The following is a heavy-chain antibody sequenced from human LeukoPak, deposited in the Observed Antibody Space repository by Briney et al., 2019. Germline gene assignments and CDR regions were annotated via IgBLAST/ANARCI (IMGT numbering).Heavy chain of an antibody. Sequence: PSETLSLTCTVSGGSISHSASYWALIRQSPGKGLEWIATIYYSGNTYYNASLKSQVSISIDTSKNQFSLRLTSVTAADTAVYYCARQTGSGLFILPGGQGTLVTVSS. CDR3: ARQTGSGLFILP. D-gene: IGHD3/OR15-3a*01. CDR1: GGSISHSASY. CDR2: IYYSGNT. J-gene: IGHJ4*02. V-gene: IGHV4-39*01.